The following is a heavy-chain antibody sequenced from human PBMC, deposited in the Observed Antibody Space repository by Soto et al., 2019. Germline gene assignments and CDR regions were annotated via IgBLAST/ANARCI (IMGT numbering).Heavy chain of an antibody. CDR1: GFTFDDYA. D-gene: IGHD6-13*01. V-gene: IGHV3-9*01. J-gene: IGHJ3*02. CDR3: AKDNVEYSSSWYNAFDI. CDR2: ISWNSGSI. Sequence: GGSLRLSCAASGFTFDDYAMHWVRQAPGKGLEWVSGISWNSGSIGYADSVKGRFTISRDNAKNSLYLQMNSLRAEDTALYYCAKDNVEYSSSWYNAFDIRGQGTTVTVSS.